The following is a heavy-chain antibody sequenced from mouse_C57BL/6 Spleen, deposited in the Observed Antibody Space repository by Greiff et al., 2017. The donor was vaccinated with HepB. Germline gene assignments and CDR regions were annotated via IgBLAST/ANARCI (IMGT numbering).Heavy chain of an antibody. CDR3: ARGHRLYYYGSSPYWYFDV. Sequence: QVQLQQPGAELVMPGASVKLSCKASGYTFTSYWMHWVKQRPGQGLEWIGEIDPSDSYTNYNQKFKGKSTLTVDKSSSTAYMQLSSLTSEDSAVYYCARGHRLYYYGSSPYWYFDVWGTGATVTIS. V-gene: IGHV1-69*01. J-gene: IGHJ1*03. D-gene: IGHD1-1*01. CDR1: GYTFTSYW. CDR2: IDPSDSYT.